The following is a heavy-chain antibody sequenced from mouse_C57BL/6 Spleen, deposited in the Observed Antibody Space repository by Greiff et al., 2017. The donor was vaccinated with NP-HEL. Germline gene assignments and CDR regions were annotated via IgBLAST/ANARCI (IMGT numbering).Heavy chain of an antibody. CDR3: AKGGNYYGTRYAMDY. Sequence: VQLQQSGAELVKPGASVKMSCKASGYTFTSYWITWVKQRPGQGLEWIGDIYPGSSSTNYNEKFKSKATLTVDTSSSTAYMQLSSLTSEDSAVYYGAKGGNYYGTRYAMDYWGQGTSVTVSS. D-gene: IGHD1-1*01. V-gene: IGHV1-55*01. CDR1: GYTFTSYW. J-gene: IGHJ4*01. CDR2: IYPGSSST.